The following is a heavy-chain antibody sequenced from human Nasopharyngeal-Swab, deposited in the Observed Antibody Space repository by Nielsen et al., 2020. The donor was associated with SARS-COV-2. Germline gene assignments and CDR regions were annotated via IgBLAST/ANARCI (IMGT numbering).Heavy chain of an antibody. D-gene: IGHD3-10*01. J-gene: IGHJ4*02. Sequence: SETLSLTCTVSGGSISRYYWSWIRQPPGKGLEWIGYIYYSGSTKYNPSLKSRVTISIDTSKNQFSLKLSSVTAADTAVYYCARDRTGYGSLNYFDYWGQGTLVTASS. CDR2: IYYSGST. CDR3: ARDRTGYGSLNYFDY. CDR1: GGSISRYY. V-gene: IGHV4-59*13.